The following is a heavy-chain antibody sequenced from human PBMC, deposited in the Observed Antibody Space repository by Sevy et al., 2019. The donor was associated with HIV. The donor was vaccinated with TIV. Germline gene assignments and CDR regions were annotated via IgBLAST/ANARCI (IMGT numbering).Heavy chain of an antibody. J-gene: IGHJ4*02. CDR3: AKNTAAAGVGCFHY. CDR2: IHFDGSDK. CDR1: GFTFIHYA. Sequence: GGSLRLSCAASGFTFIHYALHWVRQAPGKGLDWLAFIHFDGSDKYYADSVKGRFTISRDNSKNTLYLQMNSLRVEDTAVYFCAKNTAAAGVGCFHYWGQGTLVTVSS. V-gene: IGHV3-30*02. D-gene: IGHD6-13*01.